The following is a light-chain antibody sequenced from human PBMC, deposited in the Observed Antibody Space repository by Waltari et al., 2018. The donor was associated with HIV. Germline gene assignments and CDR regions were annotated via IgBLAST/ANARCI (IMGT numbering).Light chain of an antibody. CDR3: QQYGSSPPIT. CDR1: RSMSSSY. CDR2: GAS. V-gene: IGKV3-20*01. J-gene: IGKJ5*01. Sequence: IVLPQSPGTLSLSPGERATLSCRTSRSMSSSYLAWYQQKPGQAPRLLIYGASSTATGVPDRFSASRSGTDFTLTISRLEPEDFAVYYCQQYGSSPPITFGQGTRLEIK.